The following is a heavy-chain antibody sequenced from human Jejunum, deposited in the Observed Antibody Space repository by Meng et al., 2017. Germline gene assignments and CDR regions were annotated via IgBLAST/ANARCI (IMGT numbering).Heavy chain of an antibody. CDR1: GGSISSTSYY. CDR2: IFYTGIT. D-gene: IGHD6-19*01. J-gene: IGHJ4*02. V-gene: IGHV4-39*07. CDR3: ARVLYSSGWNDY. Sequence: SETLSLTCTVSGGSISSTSYYWGWIRPPPGEGLEWVGHIFYTGITYYNPSLKSRVTISVDTSKNEFSLKLSSMTAADTAVYYCARVLYSSGWNDYWGQGKLVNVSS.